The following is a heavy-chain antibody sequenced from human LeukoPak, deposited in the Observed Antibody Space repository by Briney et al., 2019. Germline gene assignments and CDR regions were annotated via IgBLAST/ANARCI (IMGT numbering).Heavy chain of an antibody. CDR2: ISAYNGNT. D-gene: IGHD6-13*01. J-gene: IGHJ4*02. CDR3: ARGSWQWYSSSWSELQNDY. CDR1: GYTFTSYG. V-gene: IGHV1-18*01. Sequence: ASVKVSCKASGYTFTSYGISWVRQAPGQGLEWMGWISAYNGNTNYAHKLQGRVTITRDTSTSTAYMELRSLRSDDRAVYYCARGSWQWYSSSWSELQNDYWGQGILVTVSS.